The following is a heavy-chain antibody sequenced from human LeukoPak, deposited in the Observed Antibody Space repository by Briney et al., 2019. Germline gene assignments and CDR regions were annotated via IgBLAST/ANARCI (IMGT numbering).Heavy chain of an antibody. CDR1: GFTFKTFA. CDR3: AKDLRHRTTCNCYGWLDP. Sequence: PGGSLRLSCAASGFTFKTFAMSWVRQAPGKGLEWVSAISPTGDNIYYADSVKGRFTISRDNSRITLYLQMNSLRVEDTAIYYCAKDLRHRTTCNCYGWLDPWGQGTLVTVSS. V-gene: IGHV3-23*01. D-gene: IGHD2/OR15-2a*01. J-gene: IGHJ5*02. CDR2: ISPTGDNI.